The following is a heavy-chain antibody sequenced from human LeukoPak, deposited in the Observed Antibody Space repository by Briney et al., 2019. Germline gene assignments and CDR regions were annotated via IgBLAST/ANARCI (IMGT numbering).Heavy chain of an antibody. V-gene: IGHV3-15*01. CDR1: GFTFSNAW. D-gene: IGHD2-2*01. J-gene: IGHJ6*03. CDR3: TMHPVRGGVVPAAFTPIDYMDV. Sequence: GGSLRLSCAASGFTFSNAWMSWVRQAPGKGLEWVGRIKSKTDGGTTDYAAPVKGRFTISRDDSKNTLYLQMNSLKTEDTAVYYCTMHPVRGGVVPAAFTPIDYMDVWGKGTTVTVSS. CDR2: IKSKTDGGTT.